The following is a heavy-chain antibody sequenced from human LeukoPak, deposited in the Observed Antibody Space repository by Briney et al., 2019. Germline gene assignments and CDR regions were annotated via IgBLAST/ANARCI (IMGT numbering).Heavy chain of an antibody. CDR2: ISSNGGST. J-gene: IGHJ3*02. Sequence: GGSLRLSCAASGFTFSSYAMHWVRQAPGKGLEYVSAISSNGGSTYYANSVKGRFTISRDNSKNTLYLQMNSLRAEDTAVYYCAKVGGYYYDSSGYFTRGTFDIWGQGTMVTVSS. D-gene: IGHD3-22*01. CDR3: AKVGGYYYDSSGYFTRGTFDI. V-gene: IGHV3-64*01. CDR1: GFTFSSYA.